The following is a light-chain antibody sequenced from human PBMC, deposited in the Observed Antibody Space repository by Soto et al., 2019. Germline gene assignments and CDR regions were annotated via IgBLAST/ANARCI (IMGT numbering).Light chain of an antibody. V-gene: IGKV1-5*01. Sequence: DIQITQSPSTLSASVGDRVAITCRASQSITNRLAWYQLKPGKAPKVLIYDALNLESGVPSRFSGSGYGTEFTLTIRSLQPDDFATDCCQHYGGMWTFGQGTKVDIK. J-gene: IGKJ1*01. CDR1: QSITNR. CDR2: DAL. CDR3: QHYGGMWT.